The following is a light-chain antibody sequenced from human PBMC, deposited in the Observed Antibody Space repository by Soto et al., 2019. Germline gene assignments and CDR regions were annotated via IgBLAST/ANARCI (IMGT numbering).Light chain of an antibody. V-gene: IGLV2-14*01. J-gene: IGLJ1*01. Sequence: QSALTQPASVAGSPGQSITISCTGTSSDVGGYNYVSWYQQHPGKAPTFMIYDVSNRPSGVSNRFSGSKSGNTASLTISGLLAEDEADYYCSSYTSSSPYVFGTGTKVTVL. CDR2: DVS. CDR3: SSYTSSSPYV. CDR1: SSDVGGYNY.